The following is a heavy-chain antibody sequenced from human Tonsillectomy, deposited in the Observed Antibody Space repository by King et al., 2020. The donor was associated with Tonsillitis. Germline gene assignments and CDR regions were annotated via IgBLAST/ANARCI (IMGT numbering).Heavy chain of an antibody. D-gene: IGHD5-12*01. CDR2: ISYDGSNK. Sequence: VQLVESGGGVVQPGRSLRLSCAASGFTFSSYGIHWVRQAPGKGLEWVAVISYDGSNKYYADSVKGRFTISRDNSKNTLYLQMNSLRAEDTAVYYCATLATVEITWGQGTLVTVSS. CDR1: GFTFSSYG. J-gene: IGHJ5*02. V-gene: IGHV3-30*03. CDR3: ATLATVEIT.